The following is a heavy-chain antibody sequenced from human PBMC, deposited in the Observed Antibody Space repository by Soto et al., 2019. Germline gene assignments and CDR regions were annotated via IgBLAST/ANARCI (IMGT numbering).Heavy chain of an antibody. CDR1: GFTFTSSA. Sequence: VASVKVSCKASGFTFTSSAVQWVRQARGQRLEWIGWIVVGSGNTNYAQKFQERVTITRDMSTSTAYMELSSLRSEDTAVYYCAAVWEPLLLVFHYYYGMDVWGQGTTVTVPS. D-gene: IGHD3-22*01. CDR3: AAVWEPLLLVFHYYYGMDV. J-gene: IGHJ6*02. CDR2: IVVGSGNT. V-gene: IGHV1-58*01.